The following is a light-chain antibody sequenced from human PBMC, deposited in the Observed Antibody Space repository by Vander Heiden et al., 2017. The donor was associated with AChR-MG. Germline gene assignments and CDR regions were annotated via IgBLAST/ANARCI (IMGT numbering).Light chain of an antibody. CDR1: SSNIGAGYD. CDR3: QSYDSGLSGSGV. Sequence: QSVLTQPPSVSGAPGQRVTISCTGSSSNIGAGYDVHWYQQIPGTAPKLLIFANNKRPSGVPDRFSGFKSSTSASLAITGLQAEDEAVYYCQSYDSGLSGSGVFGGGTTLTVL. J-gene: IGLJ3*02. CDR2: ANN. V-gene: IGLV1-40*01.